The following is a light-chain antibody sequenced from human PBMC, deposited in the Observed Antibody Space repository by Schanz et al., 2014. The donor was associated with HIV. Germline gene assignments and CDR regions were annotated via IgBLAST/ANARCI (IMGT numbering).Light chain of an antibody. CDR2: AAS. J-gene: IGKJ1*01. V-gene: IGKV1-39*01. CDR3: QQYVGFYHT. CDR1: QSISSY. Sequence: DIQMTQSPSSLSASVGDRVTITCRASQSISSYLNWYQQKPGKAPKLLIYAASSLQSGVPSRFSGSGSGTDFTLTISSLQPEDFATYYCQQYVGFYHTFGQGTKVEIK.